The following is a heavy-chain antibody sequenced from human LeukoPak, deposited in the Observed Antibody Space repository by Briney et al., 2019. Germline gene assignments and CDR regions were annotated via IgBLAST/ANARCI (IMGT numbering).Heavy chain of an antibody. CDR3: ARVIEDYYDSSGYYPYAY. CDR2: INPNSGGT. V-gene: IGHV1-2*02. CDR1: GYTFTGYY. J-gene: IGHJ4*02. D-gene: IGHD3-22*01. Sequence: GASVKVSCKASGYTFTGYYMHWVRRAPGQGLEWMGWINPNSGGTNYAQKFQGRVTMTRDTSISTAYMELSRLRSDDTAVYYCARVIEDYYDSSGYYPYAYWGQGTLVTVSS.